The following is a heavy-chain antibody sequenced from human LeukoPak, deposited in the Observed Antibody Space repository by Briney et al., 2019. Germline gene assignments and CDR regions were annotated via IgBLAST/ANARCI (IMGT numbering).Heavy chain of an antibody. CDR2: ISYDGSNK. V-gene: IGHV3-30-3*01. CDR3: ARGDIVVVPAAMNEFDY. Sequence: GGSLRLSCAASGFTFSSYAMHWVRQAPGKGLEWVAVISYDGSNKYYADSVKGRFTISRDNSKNTLYLQMNSLRAEDTAVYYCARGDIVVVPAAMNEFDYWGQGTLVTVSS. J-gene: IGHJ4*02. D-gene: IGHD2-2*01. CDR1: GFTFSSYA.